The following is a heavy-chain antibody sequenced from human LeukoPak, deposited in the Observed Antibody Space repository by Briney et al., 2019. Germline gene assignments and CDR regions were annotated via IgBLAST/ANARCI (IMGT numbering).Heavy chain of an antibody. CDR3: ARDFTIFGVVILRGLDH. CDR2: ISTSGSTI. D-gene: IGHD3-3*01. V-gene: IGHV3-11*04. CDR1: GFTVSSNY. J-gene: IGHJ4*02. Sequence: GGSLRLSCAASGFTVSSNYMSWVRQAPGKGLEWVSYISTSGSTIYYADSVKGRFTISRDNAKNSLYLQMNSLRAEDTAVYYCARDFTIFGVVILRGLDHWGQGTLVTVSS.